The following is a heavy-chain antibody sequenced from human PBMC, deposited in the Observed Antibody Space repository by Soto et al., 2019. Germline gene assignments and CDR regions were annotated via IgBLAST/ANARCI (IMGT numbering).Heavy chain of an antibody. CDR2: IVPIVDTS. Sequence: QVQLVQSGAEVRQPASSVKVSCKTSGGTFSSCAISWVRQAPGQGLEWMGGIVPIVDTSTYAQKFQGRVTITADESTSTVYIELSSLRSDDTAVYYCVRVVAIPGYPDNWGQGTLVTVSS. V-gene: IGHV1-69*12. CDR3: VRVVAIPGYPDN. J-gene: IGHJ4*02. CDR1: GGTFSSCA. D-gene: IGHD5-12*01.